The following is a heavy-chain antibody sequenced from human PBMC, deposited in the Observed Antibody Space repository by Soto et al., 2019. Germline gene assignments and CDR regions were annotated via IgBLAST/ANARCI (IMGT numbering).Heavy chain of an antibody. CDR2: IYPGDSDR. CDR3: VRGSDYDVRPGLYEENTAQNL. D-gene: IGHD3-10*02. V-gene: IGHV5-51*01. J-gene: IGHJ4*02. CDR1: GYHFTSFW. Sequence: VESLKISCKSSGYHFTSFWIVLVRQKPGEGLYCMGMIYPGDSDRKYSPSFQGQVTISVDKSTTTAFLQWSSLKASDNAIYYCVRGSDYDVRPGLYEENTAQNLWGRGTLVT.